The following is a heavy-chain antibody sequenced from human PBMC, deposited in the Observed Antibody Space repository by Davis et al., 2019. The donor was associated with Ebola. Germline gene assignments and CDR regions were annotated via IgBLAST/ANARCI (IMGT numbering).Heavy chain of an antibody. J-gene: IGHJ6*02. CDR3: ATGYSGYDSPYYYGMDV. CDR2: TSFDGSGI. CDR1: GFTFGDNG. Sequence: GESLKISCRGSGFTFGDNGMHWVRQAPGKGPEWVAVTSFDGSGIYYAESVKGRFTISRDNSKNTLYLQMNSLRAEDTAVYYCATGYSGYDSPYYYGMDVWGQGTTVTVSS. D-gene: IGHD5-12*01. V-gene: IGHV3-30*03.